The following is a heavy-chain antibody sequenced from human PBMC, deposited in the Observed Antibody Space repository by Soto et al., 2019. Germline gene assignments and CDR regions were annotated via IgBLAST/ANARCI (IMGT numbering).Heavy chain of an antibody. CDR1: GYTFTSYG. CDR3: ARVTGYCSSTSCYIGWGYFDY. D-gene: IGHD2-2*02. J-gene: IGHJ4*02. V-gene: IGHV1-18*01. Sequence: ASVKVSCKASGYTFTSYGISWVRQAPGQGLEWMGWISAYNGNTNYAQKLQGRVTMTTDTSTSTAYMELRSLRSDDTAVYYCARVTGYCSSTSCYIGWGYFDYWGQGTLVTVSS. CDR2: ISAYNGNT.